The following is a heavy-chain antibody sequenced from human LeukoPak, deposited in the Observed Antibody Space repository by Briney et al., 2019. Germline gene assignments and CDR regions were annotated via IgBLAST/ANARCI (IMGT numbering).Heavy chain of an antibody. CDR3: ARDPTAASGAFDI. D-gene: IGHD3-10*01. CDR2: ISSSSSYI. CDR1: GFTFSSYS. J-gene: IGHJ3*02. V-gene: IGHV3-21*01. Sequence: GGSLRLSCAASGFTFSSYSMNWVRQAPGKGLEWVSSISSSSSYIYYADSVKGRFTISRDNAKNSLYLQMNSLRAEDTAVYYCARDPTAASGAFDIWGQGTMVTVSS.